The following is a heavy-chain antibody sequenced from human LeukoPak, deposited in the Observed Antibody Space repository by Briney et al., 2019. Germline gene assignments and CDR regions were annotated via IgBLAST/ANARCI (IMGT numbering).Heavy chain of an antibody. Sequence: GGSLRLSCAASGLTFADYTMHWVRQAPGKGLEWVSLISRNGVATKYADSVRGRFTISRDNSKNSLYLQMNSLRAEDTAVYYCTRVASYDILTGYYTLHYDYWGQGTLVTVSS. D-gene: IGHD3-9*01. CDR3: TRVASYDILTGYYTLHYDY. CDR1: GLTFADYT. CDR2: ISRNGVAT. J-gene: IGHJ4*02. V-gene: IGHV3-43*01.